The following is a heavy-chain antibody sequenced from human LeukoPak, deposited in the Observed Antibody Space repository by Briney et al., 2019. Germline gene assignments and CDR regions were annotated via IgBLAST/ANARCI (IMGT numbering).Heavy chain of an antibody. D-gene: IGHD2-15*01. V-gene: IGHV4-38-2*02. J-gene: IGHJ5*02. CDR2: IYHSGST. CDR3: ARALAVEDWFDP. Sequence: SETLSLTCTVSGYSISSGYYWGWIRQPPGKGLEWIGSIYHSGSTYYNPSLKSRVTISVDRSKNQFSLKLSSVTAADTAVYYCARALAVEDWFDPWGQGTLVTVSS. CDR1: GYSISSGYY.